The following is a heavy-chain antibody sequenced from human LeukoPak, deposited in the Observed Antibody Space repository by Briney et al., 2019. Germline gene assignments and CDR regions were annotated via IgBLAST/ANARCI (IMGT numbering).Heavy chain of an antibody. CDR2: ISGSGART. V-gene: IGHV3-23*01. CDR1: GFTFSTYA. D-gene: IGHD2-15*01. Sequence: GGSLRLSCAASGFTFSTYAMSWVRQAPGKGLEWVSSISGSGARTYYADSVKGRFTISRDNAKNSLYLQMNSLRAEDTAVYYCARVNVVVAWPYMDVWGKGTTVTISS. J-gene: IGHJ6*03. CDR3: ARVNVVVAWPYMDV.